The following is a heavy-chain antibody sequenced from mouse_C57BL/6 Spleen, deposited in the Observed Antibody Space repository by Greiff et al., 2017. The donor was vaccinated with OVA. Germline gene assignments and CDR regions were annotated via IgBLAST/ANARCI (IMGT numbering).Heavy chain of an antibody. CDR3: ARRLGRSAMDY. V-gene: IGHV1-55*01. CDR1: GYTFTSYW. CDR2: IYPGSGST. Sequence: VQLQQSGAELVKPGASVKMSCKASGYTFTSYWITWVKQRPGQGLEWIGDIYPGSGSTNYNEKFKSKATLTVDTSSSTAYMQLSSLTSEDSAVYYCARRLGRSAMDYWGQGTSVTVSS. D-gene: IGHD4-1*01. J-gene: IGHJ4*01.